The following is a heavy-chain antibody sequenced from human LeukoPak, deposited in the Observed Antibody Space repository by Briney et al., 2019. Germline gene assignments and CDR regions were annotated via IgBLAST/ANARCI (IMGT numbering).Heavy chain of an antibody. CDR2: ISGSCCGT. D-gene: IGHD1-26*01. V-gene: IGHV3-23*01. CDR1: GSTFSSYA. CDR3: VKDLGRYRNNCFDY. Sequence: GGSLRLSCAASGSTFSSYAMSWVRQAPEKGLEWVSTISGSCCGTYYADSVKGRFTISRDDSKNTLYLQMNSLRAEDTAVYYCVKDLGRYRNNCFDYWGQGTLVTVSS. J-gene: IGHJ4*02.